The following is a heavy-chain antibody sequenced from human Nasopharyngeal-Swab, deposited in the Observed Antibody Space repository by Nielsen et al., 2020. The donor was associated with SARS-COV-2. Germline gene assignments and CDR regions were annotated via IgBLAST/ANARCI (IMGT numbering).Heavy chain of an antibody. V-gene: IGHV3-48*01. Sequence: GVLKLSCAASGFTFSSYSMNWVRQAPGKGLEWVSYISSSSSTIYYADSVKGRFTISRDNAKNSLYLQMNSLRAEDTAVYYCARATRPRYCSSTSCFNWFDPWGQGTLVTVSS. J-gene: IGHJ5*02. CDR2: ISSSSSTI. CDR1: GFTFSSYS. D-gene: IGHD2-2*01. CDR3: ARATRPRYCSSTSCFNWFDP.